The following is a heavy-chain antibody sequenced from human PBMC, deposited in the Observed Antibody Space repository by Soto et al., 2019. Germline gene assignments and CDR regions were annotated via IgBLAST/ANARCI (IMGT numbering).Heavy chain of an antibody. CDR1: GGTFSSYA. J-gene: IGHJ6*02. V-gene: IGHV1-69*13. Sequence: VASVKVSCKASGGTFSSYAISWVRQAPGQGLEWMGGIIPIFGTANYAQKFQGRVTITADESTSTAYMELSSLRSEDTAVYYCARDLGPYCTNGVCRDVWGQGTTVTVSS. D-gene: IGHD2-8*01. CDR2: IIPIFGTA. CDR3: ARDLGPYCTNGVCRDV.